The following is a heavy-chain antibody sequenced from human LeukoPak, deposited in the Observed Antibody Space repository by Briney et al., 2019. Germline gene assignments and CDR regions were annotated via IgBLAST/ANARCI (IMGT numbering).Heavy chain of an antibody. Sequence: GGSLRLSCAASGFTFSSYWMYWVRQAPGKGLVWVSRINSDGRGTSYADSVKGRFTISRDNAKNTMFLQMNSLRAEDTAVYYCARGYSGSGSPYWGQGTLVTVSS. CDR3: ARGYSGSGSPY. V-gene: IGHV3-74*01. J-gene: IGHJ4*02. CDR1: GFTFSSYW. D-gene: IGHD3-10*01. CDR2: INSDGRGT.